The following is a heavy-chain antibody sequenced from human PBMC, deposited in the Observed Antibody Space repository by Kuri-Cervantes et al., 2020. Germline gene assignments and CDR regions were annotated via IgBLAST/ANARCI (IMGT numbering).Heavy chain of an antibody. Sequence: SETLSLTCTVSGGSISSGDYYWSWIRQPPGKGLEWIGYIYYSGSTYYNPSLKSRVTISVDTSKNQFSLKLSSVTAADTAVYYCARDKTYSSGRRSHFDYWGQGTLVTVSS. D-gene: IGHD6-19*01. CDR2: IYYSGST. CDR1: GGSISSGDYY. V-gene: IGHV4-30-4*01. CDR3: ARDKTYSSGRRSHFDY. J-gene: IGHJ4*02.